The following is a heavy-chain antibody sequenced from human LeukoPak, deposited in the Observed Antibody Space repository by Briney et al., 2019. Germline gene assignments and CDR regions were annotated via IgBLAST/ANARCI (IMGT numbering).Heavy chain of an antibody. CDR3: ARGRYHFDY. D-gene: IGHD3-9*01. CDR1: GGSISGYY. V-gene: IGHV4-59*01. J-gene: IGHJ4*02. CDR2: FFYSGYT. Sequence: AETETLTCTVSGGSISGYYWSWIRQPPGKGLEWIAYFFYSGYTNYNPSLKSRVTISVDTSKNQFSLRLSSVTAADTAVYYCARGRYHFDYWGQGTLVTVSS.